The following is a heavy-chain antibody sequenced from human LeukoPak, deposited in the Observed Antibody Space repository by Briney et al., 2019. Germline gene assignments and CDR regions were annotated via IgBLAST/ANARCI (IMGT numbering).Heavy chain of an antibody. J-gene: IGHJ6*02. Sequence: PGGSLRLSCAASGFTFSDYYMSWIRQAPGKGLEWVSYISSSSSYTNYADSVKGRFTISRDNAKNSLYLRMNSLRAEDTAVYYCASSSRRGMDVWGQGTTVTVSS. D-gene: IGHD2-2*01. V-gene: IGHV3-11*06. CDR3: ASSSRRGMDV. CDR2: ISSSSSYT. CDR1: GFTFSDYY.